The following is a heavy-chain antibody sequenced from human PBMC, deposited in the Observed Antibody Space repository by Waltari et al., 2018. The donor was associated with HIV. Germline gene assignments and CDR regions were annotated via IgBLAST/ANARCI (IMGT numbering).Heavy chain of an antibody. CDR2: ITRYSANT. D-gene: IGHD3-16*02. J-gene: IGHJ4*02. V-gene: IGHV1-18*01. CDR3: TRGHIWGSYRYFDY. Sequence: RLFQSGHEVRKPGDSVTVSCTPYGYTFLNYHFTGLRQSLGQPPEWMGGITRYSANTNYTRWSQSRVTLTTDAAASIAYLQLRDLRVDDTAIYFCTRGHIWGSYRYFDYWGPGTRVTVS. CDR1: GYTFLNYH.